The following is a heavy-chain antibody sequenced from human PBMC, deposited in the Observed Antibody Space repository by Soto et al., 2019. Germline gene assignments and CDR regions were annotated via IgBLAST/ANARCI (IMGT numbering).Heavy chain of an antibody. CDR2: ISGSGGST. CDR3: AKDMNGHIVVVTAIQPFDY. Sequence: SGFTFSSYAMSWVRQAPGKGLEWVSAISGSGGSTYYADSVKGRFTISRDNSKNTLYLQMNSLRAEDTAVYYCAKDMNGHIVVVTAIQPFDYWGQGTLVTVS. CDR1: GFTFSSYA. D-gene: IGHD2-21*02. J-gene: IGHJ4*02. V-gene: IGHV3-23*01.